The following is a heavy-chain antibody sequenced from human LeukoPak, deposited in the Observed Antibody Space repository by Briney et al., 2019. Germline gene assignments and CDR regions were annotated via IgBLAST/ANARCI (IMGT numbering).Heavy chain of an antibody. CDR3: ARVHLERRGTTEYYFDY. D-gene: IGHD1-1*01. Sequence: SETLSLTCTVSGGSISSYYWSWIRQPAGKGLEWIGRIYTSGSTNYNPSLKSRVTMSVDTSKNQFSLKLSPVTAADTAVYYCARVHLERRGTTEYYFDYWGQGTLVTVSS. CDR1: GGSISSYY. J-gene: IGHJ4*02. V-gene: IGHV4-4*07. CDR2: IYTSGST.